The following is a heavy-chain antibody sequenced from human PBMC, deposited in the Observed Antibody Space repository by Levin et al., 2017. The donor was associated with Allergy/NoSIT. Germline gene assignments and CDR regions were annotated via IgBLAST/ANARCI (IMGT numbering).Heavy chain of an antibody. V-gene: IGHV1-8*01. CDR3: ASEQWLKGGSGTYSYYGMEV. D-gene: IGHD6-19*01. J-gene: IGHJ6*01. Sequence: VASVKVSCKASGYTFTNHDINWVRQATGQGLEWMAWMNPNSGNTNYAQKFQGRVTMTRDTSISTVYMELSSLTSEDTAVYYCASEQWLKGGSGTYSYYGMEVRGQGTTVTVSS. CDR1: GYTFTNHD. CDR2: MNPNSGNT.